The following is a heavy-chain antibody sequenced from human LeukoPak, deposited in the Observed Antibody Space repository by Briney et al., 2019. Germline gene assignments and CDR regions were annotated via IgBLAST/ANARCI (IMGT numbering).Heavy chain of an antibody. CDR1: GGSISSYY. Sequence: SETLSLTCTVSGGSISSYYWSWIRQPPGKGLEWIGEINHSGSTNYNPSLKSRVTISVDTSKNQFSLKLSSVTAADTAVYYCARLITIFGVVPRGMDVWGQGTTVTVSS. J-gene: IGHJ6*02. V-gene: IGHV4-34*01. D-gene: IGHD3-3*01. CDR2: INHSGST. CDR3: ARLITIFGVVPRGMDV.